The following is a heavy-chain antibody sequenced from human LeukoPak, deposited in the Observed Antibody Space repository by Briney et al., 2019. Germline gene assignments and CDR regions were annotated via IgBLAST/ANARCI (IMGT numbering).Heavy chain of an antibody. CDR3: AKSDYIDYYMDV. CDR2: IYHSGTA. V-gene: IGHV4-30-2*01. D-gene: IGHD4-11*01. Sequence: SETLSLTCAVSGGSISRGGYYWSWIRQPFGKGLEWIGYIYHSGTAAYNPSLKNRVTISVDWSTNQLSLKITSVTAADTAVYYSAKSDYIDYYMDVWGKGATVTVSS. J-gene: IGHJ6*03. CDR1: GGSISRGGYY.